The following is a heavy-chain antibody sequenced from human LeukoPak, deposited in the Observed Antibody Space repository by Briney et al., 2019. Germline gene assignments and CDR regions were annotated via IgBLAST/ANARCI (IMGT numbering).Heavy chain of an antibody. V-gene: IGHV3-23*01. CDR2: IRGSGGST. Sequence: GGSLRLSCAASGFAFSSYAMSWVRQAPGKGLEWVSAIRGSGGSTYYADSVKGRFTISRDNSKNTLYLQMNSLRAEDTAVYYCAKGEGYSYGYGFDYWGQGTLVTVSS. CDR3: AKGEGYSYGYGFDY. D-gene: IGHD5-18*01. J-gene: IGHJ4*02. CDR1: GFAFSSYA.